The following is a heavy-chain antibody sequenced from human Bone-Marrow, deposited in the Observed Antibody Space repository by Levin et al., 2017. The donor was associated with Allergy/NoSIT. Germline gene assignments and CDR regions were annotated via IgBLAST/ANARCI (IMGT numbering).Heavy chain of an antibody. CDR3: AKVALLKRNTADPNWYFDL. CDR1: GFTFDDYA. D-gene: IGHD5-18*01. Sequence: SLKISCAASGFTFDDYAMHWVRQAPGKGLEWVSGISWNSGSIGYADSVKGRFTISRDNAKNSLYLQMNSLRAEDTALYYCAKVALLKRNTADPNWYFDLWGRGTLVTVSS. V-gene: IGHV3-9*01. CDR2: ISWNSGSI. J-gene: IGHJ2*01.